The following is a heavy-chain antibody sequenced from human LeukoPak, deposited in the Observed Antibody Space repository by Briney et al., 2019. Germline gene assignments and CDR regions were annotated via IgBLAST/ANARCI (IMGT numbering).Heavy chain of an antibody. Sequence: GGSLRLPCTASGFTFSNYAMTWVRQAPGKGLESVSASGNGDTYYADSVKGRFSISRDNSKNTLYLQMNSLRAEDTAVYYCAKDRIYGDGLWDFDYWGQGTLVTVSS. CDR2: SGNGDT. D-gene: IGHD4-17*01. CDR3: AKDRIYGDGLWDFDY. V-gene: IGHV3-23*01. J-gene: IGHJ4*02. CDR1: GFTFSNYA.